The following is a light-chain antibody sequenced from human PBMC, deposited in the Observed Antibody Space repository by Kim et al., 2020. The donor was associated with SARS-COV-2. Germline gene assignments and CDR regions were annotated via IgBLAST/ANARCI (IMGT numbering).Light chain of an antibody. V-gene: IGLV3-21*04. J-gene: IGLJ2*01. CDR1: NIASRA. Sequence: SYELTQPPSVSVAPGQTAKIPCGGNNIASRAVHWYQQRPGQAPVLVMSYDSKRPSGIPERFSGSNSADTATLTITRVEAGDEADYYCQVWDSNSDLVVFGGGTQLTVL. CDR2: YDS. CDR3: QVWDSNSDLVV.